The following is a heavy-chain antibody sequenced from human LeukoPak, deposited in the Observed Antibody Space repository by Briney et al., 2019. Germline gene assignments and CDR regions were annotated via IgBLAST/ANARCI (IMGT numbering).Heavy chain of an antibody. V-gene: IGHV4-34*01. J-gene: IGHJ5*02. Sequence: SETLSLTCAVYGGSFSGYYWSWIRQPPGKGLEWIGEINHSGSTNYNPSLKSRVTISVDTSKNQISLKLSSVTAADTAVYYCARRRLNWFDPWGQGTLVTVSS. CDR1: GGSFSGYY. CDR3: ARRRLNWFDP. CDR2: INHSGST.